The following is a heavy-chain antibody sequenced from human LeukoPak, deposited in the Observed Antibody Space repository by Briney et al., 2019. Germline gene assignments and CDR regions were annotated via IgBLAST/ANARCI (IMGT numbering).Heavy chain of an antibody. V-gene: IGHV3-74*01. J-gene: IGHJ4*02. CDR3: ARDFMYSITCAGC. D-gene: IGHD6-13*01. Sequence: GGSLRLSCAASGFSFSNYWMHWVRQVPGKGLMWVSRIKADGSSTSYADSVKGRFTISRDNAKNTLYLQMNSLRVEDTAVYYCARDFMYSITCAGCWGQGTLVTVSS. CDR2: IKADGSST. CDR1: GFSFSNYW.